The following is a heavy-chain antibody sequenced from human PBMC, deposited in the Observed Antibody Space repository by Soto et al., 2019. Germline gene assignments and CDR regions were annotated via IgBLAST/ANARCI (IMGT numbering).Heavy chain of an antibody. D-gene: IGHD6-19*01. CDR3: GRLRAIAGAGRTGGGYYYYGMAV. Sequence: GESLKISCKGSGYSFTSYWIGWVRQMPGKGLEWMGIIYPGDSDTRYSPSFQGQVTISADKSISTAYLQWSSLKASDTAMYYCGRLRAIAGAGRTGGGYYYYGMAVGGQGTTVTVS. J-gene: IGHJ6*02. CDR1: GYSFTSYW. V-gene: IGHV5-51*01. CDR2: IYPGDSDT.